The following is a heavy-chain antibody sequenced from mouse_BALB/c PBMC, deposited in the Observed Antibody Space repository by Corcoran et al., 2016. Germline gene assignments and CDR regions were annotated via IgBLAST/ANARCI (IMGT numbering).Heavy chain of an antibody. CDR1: GSTFTDYN. V-gene: IGHV1-18*01. CDR2: INPNYDST. D-gene: IGHD2-2*01. J-gene: IGHJ4*01. Sequence: EVQLQQFGAELVKPGASVKISCKASGSTFTDYNMACVKQSHGKSLEWIGDINPNYDSTSYNQKFKGKATLTVDKSSSTAYMELRSLTSEDTAVYYWARMDGYDRGAMDYWGQGTSVTVSS. CDR3: ARMDGYDRGAMDY.